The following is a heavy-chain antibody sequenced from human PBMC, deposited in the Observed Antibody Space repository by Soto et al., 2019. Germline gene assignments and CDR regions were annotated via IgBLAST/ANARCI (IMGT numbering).Heavy chain of an antibody. CDR2: ISFHGTNK. CDR1: GFTFSGYA. J-gene: IGHJ4*02. Sequence: PGGSLRLSCAASGFTFSGYAMRWVRQAPGEGLEWVAVISFHGTNKNYADSVKGRFTISRDNSNNTVFLEMNSLRAKDTAVYYCARESEDLTSNFDYWGQGTLVTVSS. CDR3: ARESEDLTSNFDY. V-gene: IGHV3-30-3*01.